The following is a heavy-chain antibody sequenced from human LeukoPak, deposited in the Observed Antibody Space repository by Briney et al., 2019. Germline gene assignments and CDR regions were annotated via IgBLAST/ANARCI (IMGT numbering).Heavy chain of an antibody. CDR2: INHSGST. J-gene: IGHJ5*02. Sequence: PSETLSLTCAVYGGSFSGYYWSWIRQPPGKGLEWGGEINHSGSTNYNPSLKGRVPISVDPSKNKLYLKLSSVTAADPAVYYCARGELRLEWYPLRWFAPWGQGTLVTVSS. CDR3: ARGELRLEWYPLRWFAP. CDR1: GGSFSGYY. V-gene: IGHV4-34*01. D-gene: IGHD3-3*01.